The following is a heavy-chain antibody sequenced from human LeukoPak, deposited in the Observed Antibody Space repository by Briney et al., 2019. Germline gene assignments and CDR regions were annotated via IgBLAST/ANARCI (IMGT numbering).Heavy chain of an antibody. V-gene: IGHV4-59*12. D-gene: IGHD3-22*01. CDR2: IYYSGST. CDR3: ARDPHYYDTSGYHNWFDP. CDR1: GGSISSYY. Sequence: SETLSLTCTVSGGSISSYYWSWIRQPPGKGLEWIGYIYYSGSTNYNPSLKSRVTISVDTSKNQFSLKLSSVTAADTAVYYCARDPHYYDTSGYHNWFDPWGQGTLVTVSS. J-gene: IGHJ5*02.